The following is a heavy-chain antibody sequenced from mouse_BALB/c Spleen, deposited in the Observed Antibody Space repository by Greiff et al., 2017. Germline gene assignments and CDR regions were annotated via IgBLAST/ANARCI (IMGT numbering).Heavy chain of an antibody. V-gene: IGHV14-3*02. D-gene: IGHD2-14*01. CDR1: GFNIKDTY. Sequence: DVQLQESGAELVKPGASVKLSCTASGFNIKDTYMHWVKQRPEQGLEWIGRIDPANGNTKYDPKFQGKATITADTSSNTAYLQLSSLTSEDTAVYYCVRGVLRGFAYWGQGTLVTVSA. CDR3: VRGVLRGFAY. J-gene: IGHJ3*01. CDR2: IDPANGNT.